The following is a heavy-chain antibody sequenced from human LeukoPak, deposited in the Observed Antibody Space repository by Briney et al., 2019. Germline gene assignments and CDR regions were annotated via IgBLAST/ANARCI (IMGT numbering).Heavy chain of an antibody. CDR2: INAGNGHT. CDR3: ARGIWSATRVDYYLDN. D-gene: IGHD5-24*01. V-gene: IGHV1-3*01. CDR1: GYTFSGYA. Sequence: GASVKVSCKASGYTFSGYAIHWVRQALGQRFEWMGWINAGNGHTKYSQNFQGRVTITRDSSANIVYMDVSSLTSEDTAVYYCARGIWSATRVDYYLDNWGRGTLVTVSS. J-gene: IGHJ4*02.